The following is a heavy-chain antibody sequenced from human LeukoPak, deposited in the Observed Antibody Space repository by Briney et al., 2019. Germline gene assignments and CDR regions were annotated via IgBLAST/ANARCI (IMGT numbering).Heavy chain of an antibody. CDR2: INPNSGGT. V-gene: IGHV1-2*02. D-gene: IGHD3-16*01. Sequence: ASVKVSCKASGYTFTGYYMHWVRQAPGQGLEWMGWINPNSGGTNYAQKFQGRVTMTRDTSISTAYMELSGLRSDDTAVYYCAREKTPPLVWGGANQNYYYYYGMDVWGQGTTVTVSS. J-gene: IGHJ6*02. CDR3: AREKTPPLVWGGANQNYYYYYGMDV. CDR1: GYTFTGYY.